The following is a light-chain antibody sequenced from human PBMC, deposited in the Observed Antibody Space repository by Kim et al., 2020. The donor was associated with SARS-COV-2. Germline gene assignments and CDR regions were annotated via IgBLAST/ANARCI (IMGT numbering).Light chain of an antibody. J-gene: IGKJ4*01. V-gene: IGKV3-15*01. CDR1: QNVAIN. CDR3: QQYHDWPLT. Sequence: EIVLTQSPATLSVSAGERATLSCRASQNVAINLAWYQQKPGRAPRLHIYGPSTRATGIPARFTGSGFGTEFTLTISSLQSEDFAVYYCQQYHDWPLTFGGGTKLEI. CDR2: GPS.